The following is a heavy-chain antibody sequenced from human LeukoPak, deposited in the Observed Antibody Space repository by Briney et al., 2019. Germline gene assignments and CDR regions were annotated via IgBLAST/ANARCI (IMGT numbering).Heavy chain of an antibody. CDR2: ISGSGATT. J-gene: IGHJ4*02. D-gene: IGHD3-10*01. Sequence: GGSLRLSCAASGFTFSIHAMTWVRQAPRRGLEWVSAISGSGATTDYAASVKGRFTISRDNSGNMVYLQLHSLRVEDTAVYYCAKVFYGSQSYNRLVLDAWGQGTLVTVSP. CDR1: GFTFSIHA. CDR3: AKVFYGSQSYNRLVLDA. V-gene: IGHV3-23*01.